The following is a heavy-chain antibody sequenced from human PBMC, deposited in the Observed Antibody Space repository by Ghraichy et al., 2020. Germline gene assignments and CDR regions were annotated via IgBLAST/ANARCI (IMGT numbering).Heavy chain of an antibody. CDR3: ARDPSYGALDY. J-gene: IGHJ4*02. CDR2: INDDGKDT. V-gene: IGHV3-7*03. Sequence: LSLTCAASGFPFNKFWMTWVRQAPGKGLEWVANINDDGKDTYYVGSVKGRFTISRDNAKYSLYLQMNSLRREDTAVYYCARDPSYGALDYWGQGTLVTVSS. CDR1: GFPFNKFW. D-gene: IGHD4-17*01.